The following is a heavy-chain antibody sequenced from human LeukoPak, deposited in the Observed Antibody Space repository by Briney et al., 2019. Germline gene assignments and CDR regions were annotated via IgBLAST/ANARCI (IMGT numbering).Heavy chain of an antibody. CDR2: INHSGST. V-gene: IGHV4-34*01. D-gene: IGHD1-26*01. J-gene: IGHJ4*02. CDR1: GGSFSGYY. CDR3: ARAGSYNDY. Sequence: SETLSLTCAVYGGSFSGYYWSWIRQPPGKGLDWIGEINHSGSTNYNPSLKSRVTISVDTSKNQFSLKLSSVTAADTAVYYCARAGSYNDYWGQGTLVTVSS.